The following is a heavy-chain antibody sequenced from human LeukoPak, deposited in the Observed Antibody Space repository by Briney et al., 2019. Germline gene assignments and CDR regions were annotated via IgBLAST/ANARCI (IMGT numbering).Heavy chain of an antibody. CDR1: GFTFDDYA. CDR3: AKDMEYGDSSGYYYHGMDV. Sequence: PGRSLRLSCAASGFTFDDYAMHWVRQAPGKGLEWVSGISWNSGSIGYADSVKGRFTISRDNAKNSLYLQMNSLRAEDTALYYCAKDMEYGDSSGYYYHGMDVWGQGTTVTVSS. CDR2: ISWNSGSI. V-gene: IGHV3-9*01. D-gene: IGHD3-22*01. J-gene: IGHJ6*02.